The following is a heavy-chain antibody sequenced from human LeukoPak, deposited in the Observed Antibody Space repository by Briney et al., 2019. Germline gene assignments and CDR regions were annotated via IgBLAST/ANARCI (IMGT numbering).Heavy chain of an antibody. V-gene: IGHV1-2*02. CDR1: GYTFTSYD. CDR2: INPNSGGT. CDR3: ARGLAARRQYYYYYMDV. J-gene: IGHJ6*03. Sequence: RASVKVSCKASGYTFTSYDINWVRQALGQGLEWMGWINPNSGGTNYAQKFQGRVTMPRDTSISTAYMELSRLRSDDTAVYYCARGLAARRQYYYYYMDVWGKGTTVTVSS. D-gene: IGHD6-6*01.